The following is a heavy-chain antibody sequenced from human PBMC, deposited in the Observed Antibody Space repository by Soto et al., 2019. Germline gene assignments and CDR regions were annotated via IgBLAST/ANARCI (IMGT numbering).Heavy chain of an antibody. CDR1: GGSISSYY. J-gene: IGHJ5*02. Sequence: SETLSLTCTVSGGSISSYYWSWIRQPPGKGLEWIGYIYYSGSTNYNPSLKSRVTISVDTSKNQFSLKLSSVTAADTAVYYCASVAVTPGSWFDPWGQGTLVTVSS. CDR3: ASVAVTPGSWFDP. V-gene: IGHV4-59*01. D-gene: IGHD2-15*01. CDR2: IYYSGST.